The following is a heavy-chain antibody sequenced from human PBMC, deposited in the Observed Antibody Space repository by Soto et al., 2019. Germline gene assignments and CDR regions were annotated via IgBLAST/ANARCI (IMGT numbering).Heavy chain of an antibody. J-gene: IGHJ6*02. CDR2: IYYSGST. CDR3: ASLPYSSGWYRGYYGMDV. Sequence: PSETLSLTCAVSGGSISSYYWSWIRQPPGKGLEWIGYIYYSGSTNYNPSLKSRVTISVDTSKNQFSLKLSSVTAADTAVYYCASLPYSSGWYRGYYGMDVWGQGTTVTVSS. D-gene: IGHD6-19*01. CDR1: GGSISSYY. V-gene: IGHV4-59*01.